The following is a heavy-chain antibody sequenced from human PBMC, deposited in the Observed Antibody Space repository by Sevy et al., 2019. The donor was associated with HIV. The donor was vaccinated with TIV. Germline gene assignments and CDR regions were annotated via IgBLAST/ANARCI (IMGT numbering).Heavy chain of an antibody. D-gene: IGHD2-21*02. CDR2: ISATGGST. V-gene: IGHV3-23*01. CDR3: AKTLQKLPFHPHYFDY. Sequence: GGPLRLSCAASGFTLGSYTMNWVRQAPGEGLEWVASISATGGSTYYADSVKGRFTISRDVSKGLLYLQMNSLTAEDTAIFYCAKTLQKLPFHPHYFDYWGQGTLVTVSS. J-gene: IGHJ4*02. CDR1: GFTLGSYT.